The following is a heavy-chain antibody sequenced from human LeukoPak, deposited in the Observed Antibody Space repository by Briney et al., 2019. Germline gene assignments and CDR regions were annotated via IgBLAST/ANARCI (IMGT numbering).Heavy chain of an antibody. D-gene: IGHD1-26*01. CDR2: ITTRSDTI. CDR1: GFIFSSYN. CDR3: VRRQVGAHPFDN. Sequence: GGSLRLSCEASGFIFSSYNMNWIRQAPGKGLEWVSYITTRSDTIYYADSVKGRFTISRDNAKNSLYLQMHSLRVEDTAVYYCVRRQVGAHPFDNWGQRTLVTVSS. V-gene: IGHV3-48*01. J-gene: IGHJ4*02.